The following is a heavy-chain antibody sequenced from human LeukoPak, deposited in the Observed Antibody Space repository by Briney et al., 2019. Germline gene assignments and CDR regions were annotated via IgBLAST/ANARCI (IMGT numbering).Heavy chain of an antibody. CDR1: GGTFSSYA. J-gene: IGHJ4*02. Sequence: ASVKVSCKASGGTFSSYAISWVRQAPGQGLEWMGILNSSGGSTTYAQKFQGRITMTRDASTSTVYMELRSLRSEDTAVYYCARDRWELPYYFDYWGQGTLVTVSS. CDR3: ARDRWELPYYFDY. D-gene: IGHD1-26*01. CDR2: LNSSGGST. V-gene: IGHV1-46*01.